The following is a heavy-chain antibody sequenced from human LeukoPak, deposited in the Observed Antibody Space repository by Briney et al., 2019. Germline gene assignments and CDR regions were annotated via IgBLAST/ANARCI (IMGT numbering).Heavy chain of an antibody. D-gene: IGHD5-24*01. CDR3: ARMGVAYNGDY. CDR2: ISSSGSTI. V-gene: IGHV3-48*03. J-gene: IGHJ4*02. CDR1: GFTFSSYE. Sequence: GGSLRLSCAASGFTFSSYEMNWVRQAPGKGLEWVSYISSSGSTIYYADSVKGRFTISRDNAKNSLYLQMNSLRAEDTAVYYCARMGVAYNGDYGGREPLVTVPS.